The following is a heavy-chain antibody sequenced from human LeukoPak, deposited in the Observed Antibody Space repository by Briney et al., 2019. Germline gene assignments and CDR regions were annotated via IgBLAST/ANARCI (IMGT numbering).Heavy chain of an antibody. CDR2: IIPIFGTT. J-gene: IGHJ3*02. V-gene: IGHV1-69*05. CDR1: GGTFSSYA. Sequence: ASVKVSCKASGGTFSSYAISWVRQAPGQGLEWMGRIIPIFGTTNYAQKFQGRVTITTDESTSTAYMELSSLRSEDTAVYYCARDVLRYFDWLPHDAFDIWGQETMVTVSS. D-gene: IGHD3-9*01. CDR3: ARDVLRYFDWLPHDAFDI.